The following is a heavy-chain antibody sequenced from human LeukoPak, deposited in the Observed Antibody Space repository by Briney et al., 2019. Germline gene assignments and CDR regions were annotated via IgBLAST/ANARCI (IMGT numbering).Heavy chain of an antibody. CDR3: ATLSAKYSSSSPDAFDI. D-gene: IGHD6-6*01. V-gene: IGHV4-30-2*01. Sequence: SETLSLTCTVSGGSISSGGYYWSWLRQPPGKGLGWIGYIYHSGSTYYNPSLKSRVTISVDRSKNQFSLKLSSVTAADTAVYYCATLSAKYSSSSPDAFDIWGQGTMVTDPS. J-gene: IGHJ3*02. CDR2: IYHSGST. CDR1: GGSISSGGYY.